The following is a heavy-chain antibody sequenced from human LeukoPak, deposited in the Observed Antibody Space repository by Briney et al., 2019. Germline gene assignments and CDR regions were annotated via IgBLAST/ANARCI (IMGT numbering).Heavy chain of an antibody. D-gene: IGHD3-10*01. J-gene: IGHJ4*02. CDR1: GISLSNYA. V-gene: IGHV3-23*01. CDR2: ISERGGST. Sequence: GGSLRLSCVVSGISLSNYAMTWVRQAPGKGLEWVSYISERGGSTTYADSVKGRFTISRDTSLNTLYLQMNNLRAEDTAVYFCTKRGVVIRGLLVIGYHQEAYHYDFWGQGVLVTVSS. CDR3: TKRGVVIRGLLVIGYHQEAYHYDF.